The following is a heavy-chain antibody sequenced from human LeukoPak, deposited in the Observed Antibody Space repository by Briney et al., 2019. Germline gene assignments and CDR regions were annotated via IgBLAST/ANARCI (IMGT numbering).Heavy chain of an antibody. V-gene: IGHV1-46*01. CDR1: GYTFTSYY. CDR3: ARATATGYWFDP. CDR2: INHSGGST. Sequence: ASVKVSCKASGYTFTSYYMHWVRQAPGQGLEWMGIINHSGGSTSYAQKFQGRVTITRDTSASTAYMELSSLRSEEMAVYYCARATATGYWFDPWGQGTLVTVSS. D-gene: IGHD2-15*01. J-gene: IGHJ5*02.